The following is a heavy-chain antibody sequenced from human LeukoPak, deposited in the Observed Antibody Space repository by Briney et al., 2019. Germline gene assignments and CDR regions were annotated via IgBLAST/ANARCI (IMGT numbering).Heavy chain of an antibody. V-gene: IGHV4-39*01. CDR2: IYYSGGI. D-gene: IGHD1-14*01. CDR1: GGSISSSSYH. J-gene: IGHJ4*02. CDR3: ATTRALTGGGFDY. Sequence: SETLSLTCTVSGGSISSSSYHWGWIRQPPGKGLEYIGTIYYSGGIYYNPSLKSRVTISVDTSKNQFSLKLSSVTAADTAIYYCATTRALTGGGFDYWGQGTLVTVSS.